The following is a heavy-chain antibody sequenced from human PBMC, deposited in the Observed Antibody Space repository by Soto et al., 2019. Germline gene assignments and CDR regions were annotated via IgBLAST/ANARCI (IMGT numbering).Heavy chain of an antibody. CDR2: ISYDGYNT. CDR3: ARVNPGNNLCYYYGLDV. J-gene: IGHJ6*02. CDR1: GFTFDTFA. Sequence: QVHLVESGGSVVQPGRSLRLSCAASGFTFDTFAIHWVRQTPGKVLEWVARISYDGYNTYYADSVKGRFTISRDNSKNTLYRQMTSLRPYDTGVYYCARVNPGNNLCYYYGLDVWGQGTSVTVSS. D-gene: IGHD1-1*01. V-gene: IGHV3-30-3*01.